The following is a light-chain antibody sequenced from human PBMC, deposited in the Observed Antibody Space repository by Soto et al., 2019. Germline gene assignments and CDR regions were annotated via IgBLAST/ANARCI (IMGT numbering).Light chain of an antibody. CDR2: GAS. V-gene: IGKV3-15*01. J-gene: IGKJ1*01. Sequence: EIVMTQSPATLSVSPGDRATLSCRASQSVSSNLAWYQQKPGQAPRLLIYGASTRATGIPARFSGSGSGTGFTLTISSLQSEDSAVYYCQQYNNWPWTFGQGTKVEIK. CDR3: QQYNNWPWT. CDR1: QSVSSN.